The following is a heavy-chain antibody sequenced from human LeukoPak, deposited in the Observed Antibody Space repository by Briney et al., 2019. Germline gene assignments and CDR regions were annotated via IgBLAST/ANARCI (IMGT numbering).Heavy chain of an antibody. CDR2: IYYSGST. CDR3: ARDRAPTSRLGWFDP. CDR1: GGSISSYY. V-gene: IGHV4-59*01. Sequence: SETLSLTCTVSGGSISSYYWSWIRQPPGKGLEWIGYIYYSGSTNYNPSLKSRVTISVDTSKNQFSPKLSSVTAADTAVYYCARDRAPTSRLGWFDPWGQGTLVTVSS. D-gene: IGHD2-2*01. J-gene: IGHJ5*02.